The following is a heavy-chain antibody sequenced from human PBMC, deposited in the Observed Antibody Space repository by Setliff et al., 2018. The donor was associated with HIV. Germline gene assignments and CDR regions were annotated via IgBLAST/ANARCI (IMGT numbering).Heavy chain of an antibody. Sequence: PGGSLRLSCAASGFTFDDYGMSWVRQAPGKGLEWVSGINWNGGSTGYVDSVKGRFTISRDNAKNSMYLQMNSLRAEDTAVYYCARDSGGRMAPGWPGAFDIWGQGTMVTVSS. CDR2: INWNGGST. D-gene: IGHD3-10*01. CDR1: GFTFDDYG. V-gene: IGHV3-20*04. J-gene: IGHJ3*02. CDR3: ARDSGGRMAPGWPGAFDI.